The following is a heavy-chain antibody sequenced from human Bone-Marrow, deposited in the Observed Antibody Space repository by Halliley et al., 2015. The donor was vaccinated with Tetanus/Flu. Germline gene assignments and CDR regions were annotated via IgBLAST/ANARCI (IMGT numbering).Heavy chain of an antibody. D-gene: IGHD6-13*01. CDR2: ISGTGDIT. V-gene: IGHV3-23*01. J-gene: IGHJ4*02. Sequence: WVSVISGTGDITYYADSVKGRFTISRDNSKNTVYLELNSLRAEDTAIYYCARGRSSTWYFDYWGQGTLVTVSS. CDR3: ARGRSSTWYFDY.